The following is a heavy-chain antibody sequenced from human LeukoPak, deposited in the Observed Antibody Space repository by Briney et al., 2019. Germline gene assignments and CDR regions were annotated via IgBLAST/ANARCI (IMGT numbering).Heavy chain of an antibody. J-gene: IGHJ4*02. Sequence: RASVKVSCKASGYKFTTYGLAWVRQAPGHGPEYVGWIDTRNGLTEYSEKFRDRVTMTIDTSANTAFMDLRSLRSHDTAIYYCVRLSGQWLVHSYFDHWGQGTQVIVSS. CDR2: IDTRNGLT. V-gene: IGHV1-18*01. D-gene: IGHD6-19*01. CDR3: VRLSGQWLVHSYFDH. CDR1: GYKFTTYG.